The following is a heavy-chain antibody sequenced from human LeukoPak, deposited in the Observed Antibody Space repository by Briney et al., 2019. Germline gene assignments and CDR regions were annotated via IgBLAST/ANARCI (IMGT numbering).Heavy chain of an antibody. CDR2: IIPIFGTA. V-gene: IGHV1-69*13. CDR1: GGTFSSYA. D-gene: IGHD2-15*01. CDR3: ARCGPCSGGRNYYYYGMDV. Sequence: SVKVSCKASGGTFSSYAFSWVRQAPGQGLEWMGGIIPIFGTANYAQKFQGRVTITADESTSTAYMELSSLRSEDTAVYYCARCGPCSGGRNYYYYGMDVWGKGTTVTVSS. J-gene: IGHJ6*04.